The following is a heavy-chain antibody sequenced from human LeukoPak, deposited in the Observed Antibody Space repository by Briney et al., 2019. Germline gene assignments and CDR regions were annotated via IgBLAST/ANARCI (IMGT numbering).Heavy chain of an antibody. D-gene: IGHD6-19*01. CDR3: AKDSGGWPTTVDY. CDR1: GFTFNNYA. Sequence: GGSLRLSCAASGFTFNNYAMSWVRQAPGEGLKWVSGISGSGGSTYYADSVKGRFTISRDNPKNTLYLQMNSLRAEDTAVYYCAKDSGGWPTTVDYWGQGTLVTVSS. V-gene: IGHV3-23*01. CDR2: ISGSGGST. J-gene: IGHJ4*02.